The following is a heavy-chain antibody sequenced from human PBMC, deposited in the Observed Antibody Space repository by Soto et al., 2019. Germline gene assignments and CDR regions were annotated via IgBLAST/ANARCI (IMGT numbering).Heavy chain of an antibody. CDR1: GFTFSSYV. J-gene: IGHJ5*02. Sequence: GESLKISCVASGFTFSSYVIHWVRQAPGKGLEWVALISTDGTEKHYPGSVRGRFTISRDNSKNTLYLQMNSLRAEDTAVYYCASLDDSSGYLNWFDPWGQGTLVTVSS. CDR3: ASLDDSSGYLNWFDP. CDR2: ISTDGTEK. V-gene: IGHV3-30-3*01. D-gene: IGHD3-22*01.